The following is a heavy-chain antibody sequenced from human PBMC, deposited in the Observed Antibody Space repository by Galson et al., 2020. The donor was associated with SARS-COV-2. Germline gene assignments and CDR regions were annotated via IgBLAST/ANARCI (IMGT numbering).Heavy chain of an antibody. CDR1: GFPFISYW. V-gene: IGHV3-7*05. J-gene: IGHJ4*02. CDR2: IKQDGSEI. Sequence: GESLKISCVASGFPFISYWMTWVRQAPGKGLEWVANIKQDGSEIYYVDSVKGRFTISRDNAKNSLYLQLNNLRAEDTAVYYCVRAKYYYDISGHPLDYWGQGSLVTVSS. CDR3: VRAKYYYDISGHPLDY. D-gene: IGHD3-22*01.